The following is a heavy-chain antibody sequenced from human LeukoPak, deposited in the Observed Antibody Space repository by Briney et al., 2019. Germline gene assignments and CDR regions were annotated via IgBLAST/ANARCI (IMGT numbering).Heavy chain of an antibody. V-gene: IGHV4-38-2*02. CDR2: ITHSGTP. CDR1: GYSLYNTYY. CDR3: ARGRETYYDLWSGGTGTTSLDC. J-gene: IGHJ4*02. Sequence: SETLSLTCTVSGYSLYNTYYWGWIRQPPGKGLEWIGSITHSGTPHYNPSLKSRVTISVDTSNNQFSLSLSSVTAADSAVYYCARGRETYYDLWSGGTGTTSLDCWGQGILVTVSS. D-gene: IGHD3-3*01.